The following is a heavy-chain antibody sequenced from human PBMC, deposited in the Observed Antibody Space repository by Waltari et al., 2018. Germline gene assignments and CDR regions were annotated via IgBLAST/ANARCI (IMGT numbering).Heavy chain of an antibody. CDR2: INQSGST. Sequence: QVQLQQWGAGLLKPSETLSLTCAVYGGSFSGYYWSWIRQPPGKGLEWIGEINQSGSTNYNPALKSRVTISVDTSKNQFSLKLSSVTAADTAVYYCARRDSGYDSYWGQGTLVTVSS. J-gene: IGHJ4*02. CDR3: ARRDSGYDSY. D-gene: IGHD5-12*01. V-gene: IGHV4-34*01. CDR1: GGSFSGYY.